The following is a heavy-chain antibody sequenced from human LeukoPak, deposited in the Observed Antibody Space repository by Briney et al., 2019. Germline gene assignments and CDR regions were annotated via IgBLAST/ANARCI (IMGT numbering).Heavy chain of an antibody. J-gene: IGHJ4*02. CDR2: ISGSGDNT. CDR1: GFTFSSYA. D-gene: IGHD3-22*01. Sequence: GALRLSCAASGFTFSSYAMSWVRRAPGKGLEWVSGISGSGDNTYYADSVKGRFTISRDNSKNTLYVQVNSLGTEDTAAYYCAKGSYYDSSGSFYFDYWGQGTLVTVSS. V-gene: IGHV3-23*01. CDR3: AKGSYYDSSGSFYFDY.